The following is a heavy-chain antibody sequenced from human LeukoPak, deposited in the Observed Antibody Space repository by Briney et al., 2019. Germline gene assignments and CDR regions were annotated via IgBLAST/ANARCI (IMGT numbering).Heavy chain of an antibody. Sequence: SGTLSLTCGVSGGSITSTNYWTWVRQPPGKGLEWIGEVNLQGSTNYNPSLMGRVAISVDMSENHISLRLTSVTAADTAVYYCAREGGPYRPLDYSGQGTLVTVSS. CDR3: AREGGPYRPLDY. J-gene: IGHJ4*02. V-gene: IGHV4-4*02. CDR2: VNLQGST. CDR1: GGSITSTNY.